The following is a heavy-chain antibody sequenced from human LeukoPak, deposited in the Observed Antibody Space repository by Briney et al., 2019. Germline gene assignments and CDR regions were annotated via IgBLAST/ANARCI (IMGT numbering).Heavy chain of an antibody. Sequence: GGSLRLSCAGSGFSFSSYDMHWVRQETRKGLEWVSVIDSAGDTHYPDSVRGRFIISRDNAKNPLFLQMNRLRAGDTAVYYCARAGRRGSSWSAFDIWGQGTLV. V-gene: IGHV3-13*01. J-gene: IGHJ3*02. CDR3: ARAGRRGSSWSAFDI. D-gene: IGHD6-13*01. CDR1: GFSFSSYD. CDR2: IDSAGDT.